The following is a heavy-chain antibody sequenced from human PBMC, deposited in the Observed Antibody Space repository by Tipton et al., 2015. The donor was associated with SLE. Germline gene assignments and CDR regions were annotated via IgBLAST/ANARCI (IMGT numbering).Heavy chain of an antibody. CDR3: ARDGTVSSYWYFDL. CDR2: VHYSGRT. Sequence: TLSLTCTVSGASISNHYLSWIRQPPGEGLEWIGFVHYSGRTNYNPSLESRVTISVDTSKNQFSLRLSSVTAADTAVYYCARDGTVSSYWYFDLWGRGTLVTVSS. D-gene: IGHD2-2*01. CDR1: GASISNHY. V-gene: IGHV4-59*11. J-gene: IGHJ2*01.